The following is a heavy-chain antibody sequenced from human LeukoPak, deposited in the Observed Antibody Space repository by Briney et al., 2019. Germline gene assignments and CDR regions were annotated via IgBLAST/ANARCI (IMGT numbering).Heavy chain of an antibody. CDR3: AKGSYYYDSSGYAPFDY. Sequence: PGRSLRLSCAASGFTFDDYAMHWVRQAPGKGLEWVSGIRWNSGSIGYADSVKGRFTISRDNAKNSLYLQMNSLRAEDTALYYCAKGSYYYDSSGYAPFDYWGQGTLVTVSS. J-gene: IGHJ4*02. D-gene: IGHD3-22*01. CDR2: IRWNSGSI. CDR1: GFTFDDYA. V-gene: IGHV3-9*01.